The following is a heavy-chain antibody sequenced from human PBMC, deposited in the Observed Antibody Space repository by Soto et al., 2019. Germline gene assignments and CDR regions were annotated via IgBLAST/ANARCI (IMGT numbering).Heavy chain of an antibody. CDR1: GGSIISSSYY. D-gene: IGHD3-3*02. CDR3: ASPKIAFYNWFDP. J-gene: IGHJ5*02. Sequence: SETLSLTCTVPGGSIISSSYYWGWIRQPPGKGLEWMGSVYYSGNTNYNPSLKSRVTISVDTSKSQFSLKLSSVTAADTAVYYCASPKIAFYNWFDPWGQGTLVTVSS. V-gene: IGHV4-39*01. CDR2: VYYSGNT.